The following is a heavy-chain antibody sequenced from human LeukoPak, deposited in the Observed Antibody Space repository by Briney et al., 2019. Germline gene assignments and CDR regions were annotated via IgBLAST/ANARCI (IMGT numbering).Heavy chain of an antibody. V-gene: IGHV3-30*18. CDR1: GFTFSSYG. D-gene: IGHD6-13*01. J-gene: IGHJ4*02. Sequence: PGRSLRLSCAASGFTFSSYGMHWVRQAPGKGLEWVAVISYDGSNKYYADSVKGRFTISRDNSKNTLYLQMNSLRAEDTAVYYCAKDLRSYSSSPLDWGQGTLVTVSS. CDR3: AKDLRSYSSSPLD. CDR2: ISYDGSNK.